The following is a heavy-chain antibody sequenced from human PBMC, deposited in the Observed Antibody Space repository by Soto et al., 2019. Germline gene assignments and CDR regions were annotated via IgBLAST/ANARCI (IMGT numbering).Heavy chain of an antibody. D-gene: IGHD2-8*01. J-gene: IGHJ4*02. CDR1: GFTFSSHG. V-gene: IGHV3-33*01. CDR2: IWYDGSKK. Sequence: PGGSLRLSCAASGFTFSSHGMHLVRQAPGKGLEWVAVIWYDGSKKYYADSVKGRFTISRDNSKNTLYLQMNSLRAEDTAMYYCVGYTYGPPGFDYWGRGTLVTVSS. CDR3: VGYTYGPPGFDY.